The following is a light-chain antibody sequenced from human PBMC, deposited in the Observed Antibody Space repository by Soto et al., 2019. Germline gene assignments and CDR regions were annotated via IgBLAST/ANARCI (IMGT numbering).Light chain of an antibody. Sequence: EIVLTQSPGTLSLSPGERATLSYRASQTINKNYFAWYQQKPGQAPRPLMYSASSRATGIPDRFSGSGSGTDFTLTISRLEPEDFAVYYCQYYGRSPLTFGGGTKVEIK. CDR1: QTINKNY. V-gene: IGKV3-20*01. CDR2: SAS. CDR3: QYYGRSPLT. J-gene: IGKJ4*01.